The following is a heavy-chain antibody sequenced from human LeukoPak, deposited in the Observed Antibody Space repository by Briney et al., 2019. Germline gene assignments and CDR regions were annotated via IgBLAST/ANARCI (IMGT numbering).Heavy chain of an antibody. V-gene: IGHV3-7*01. CDR3: ARTSFYSFDY. Sequence: GGSLRLSCAASGFSFSRYWMSWVRQAPGKGLQWVAHIKQDGSQKYDVDSVKGRFTISRDDAKNSLYLQISSLRAEDTAMYYCARTSFYSFDYWGQGTLVTVSS. CDR2: IKQDGSQK. J-gene: IGHJ4*02. D-gene: IGHD2/OR15-2a*01. CDR1: GFSFSRYW.